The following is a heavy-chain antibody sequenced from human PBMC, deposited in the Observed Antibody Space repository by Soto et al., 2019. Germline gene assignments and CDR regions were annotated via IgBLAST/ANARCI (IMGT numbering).Heavy chain of an antibody. D-gene: IGHD6-19*01. CDR2: IYPSDSDT. V-gene: IGHV5-51*01. CDR1: GYNFAGYW. CDR3: ARHHIAVAGMGDY. Sequence: PGESLKISCKGSGYNFAGYWIAWVRQMPGKGLELMGIIYPSDSDTRYRPSFQGQVTISADKSISTAYLQWSSLKASDTAMYYCARHHIAVAGMGDYWGQGTLVTVSS. J-gene: IGHJ4*02.